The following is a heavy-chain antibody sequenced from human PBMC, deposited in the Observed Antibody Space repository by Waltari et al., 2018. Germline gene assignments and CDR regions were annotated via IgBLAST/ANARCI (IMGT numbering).Heavy chain of an antibody. CDR1: GFPFDKFY. D-gene: IGHD2-2*01. V-gene: IGHV3-23*01. CDR3: ATYGQSPRNDQ. J-gene: IGHJ1*01. CDR2: MNTTGATT. Sequence: EVQLLDSGVGLEQPGGSLRLSGPASGFPFDKFYRTRVSQAPGKGLRWVSAMNTTGATTYYANTVKGRFTISRDNFKNILYLQMNSLRAEDTAVYYCATYGQSPRNDQWGQGTQLTVSS.